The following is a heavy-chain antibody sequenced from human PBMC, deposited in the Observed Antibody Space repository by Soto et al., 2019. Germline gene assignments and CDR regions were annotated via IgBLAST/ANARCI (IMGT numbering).Heavy chain of an antibody. CDR2: LSYDGSNK. Sequence: GGSLRLSCPASGFTFRSYAMHWVRQAPGKGMEWVAVLSYDGSNKYYADSVKGRFTISRDNSKNTLYLQMNSLRAEDTAVYYCARDGRGYSYGYGGPDPYYYGMDVWGQGTTVTVSS. CDR1: GFTFRSYA. D-gene: IGHD5-18*01. J-gene: IGHJ6*02. V-gene: IGHV3-30-3*01. CDR3: ARDGRGYSYGYGGPDPYYYGMDV.